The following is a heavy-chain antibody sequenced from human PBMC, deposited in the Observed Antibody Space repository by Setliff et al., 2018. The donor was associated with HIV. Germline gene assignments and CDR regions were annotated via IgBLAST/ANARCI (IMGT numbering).Heavy chain of an antibody. J-gene: IGHJ4*02. Sequence: ASVKVSCKASGYTFTSYAIHWVRQAPGQRLEWMGWINTGQGNTKYSQEFQGRVTITRDTSATTAYMELSSLRSEDMAVYYCARALYTNLAHFDYLGQGTLVTVSS. CDR3: ARALYTNLAHFDY. V-gene: IGHV1-3*03. CDR1: GYTFTSYA. D-gene: IGHD4-4*01. CDR2: INTGQGNT.